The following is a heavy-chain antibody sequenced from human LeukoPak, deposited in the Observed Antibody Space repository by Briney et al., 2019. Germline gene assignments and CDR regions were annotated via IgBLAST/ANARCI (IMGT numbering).Heavy chain of an antibody. J-gene: IGHJ3*02. CDR1: GGSISSYY. CDR2: IYYSGST. V-gene: IGHV4-59*01. Sequence: SETLSLTCTVSGGSISSYYWSWIRQPPGKGLEWIGYIYYSGSTNYNPSLKSRVTISVDTSKNQFSLKLSSVTAADTAVYYCARVFPSYYGSGSRDAFDIWGQGTMVTVSS. CDR3: ARVFPSYYGSGSRDAFDI. D-gene: IGHD3-10*01.